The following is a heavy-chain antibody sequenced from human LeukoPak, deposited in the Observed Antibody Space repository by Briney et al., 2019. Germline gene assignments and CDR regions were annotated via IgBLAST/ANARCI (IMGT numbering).Heavy chain of an antibody. D-gene: IGHD4-17*01. CDR2: IYYSGST. J-gene: IGHJ5*02. CDR3: AGGGYYGDYGWFDP. CDR1: GGSISSGGYY. Sequence: KASETLSLTCTVSGGSISSGGYYWSWIRQHPGKGLEWIGYIYYSGSTYYNPSLKSRATISVDTSKNQFSLKLSSVTAADTAVYYCAGGGYYGDYGWFDPWGQGTLVTVSS. V-gene: IGHV4-31*03.